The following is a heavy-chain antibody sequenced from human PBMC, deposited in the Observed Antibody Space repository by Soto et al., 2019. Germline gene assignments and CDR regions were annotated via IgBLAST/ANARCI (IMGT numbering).Heavy chain of an antibody. CDR3: ARSGLALPYSASHWFDP. D-gene: IGHD3-22*01. V-gene: IGHV3-21*01. CDR1: GFTFSTYG. CDR2: ISDSGHYI. Sequence: GGSLRLSCGASGFTFSTYGMNWVRQAPGKGLEWLSSISDSGHYIYYADSVEGRFTISRDNAKNSLFLQMNSLRGEDTAVYYCARSGLALPYSASHWFDPWGHGTLV. J-gene: IGHJ5*02.